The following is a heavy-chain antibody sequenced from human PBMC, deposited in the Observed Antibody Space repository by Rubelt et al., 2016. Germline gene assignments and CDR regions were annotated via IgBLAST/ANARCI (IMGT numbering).Heavy chain of an antibody. D-gene: IGHD6-13*01. V-gene: IGHV4-34*12. J-gene: IGHJ4*02. CDR1: GGSFSGYY. CDR3: AREVTAAGTGTDDY. Sequence: QVQLQQWGAGLLKPSETLSLTCAVYGGSFSGYYWSWVRQPPGKGLEWIGEIIHSGSTNYNPSLKSRVTISVDTSKNQFSLKLTSGTAADTAVYYCAREVTAAGTGTDDYWGQGTLVTVSS. CDR2: IIHSGST.